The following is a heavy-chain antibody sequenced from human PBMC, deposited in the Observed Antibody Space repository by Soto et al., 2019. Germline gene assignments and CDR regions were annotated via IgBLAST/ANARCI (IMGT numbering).Heavy chain of an antibody. CDR2: IYYSGST. Sequence: SETRSLTGTVSGGSISSYYWSWIRQPPGKGLEWIGYIYYSGSTNYNPSLKSRVTISVDTSKNQFSLKLSSVTAADTAVYYCARCSGGSCYTFDYWGQGTLVTVSS. J-gene: IGHJ4*02. CDR1: GGSISSYY. D-gene: IGHD2-15*01. V-gene: IGHV4-59*08. CDR3: ARCSGGSCYTFDY.